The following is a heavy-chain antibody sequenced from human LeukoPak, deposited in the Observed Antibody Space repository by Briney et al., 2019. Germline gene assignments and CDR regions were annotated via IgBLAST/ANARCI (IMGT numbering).Heavy chain of an antibody. J-gene: IGHJ4*02. D-gene: IGHD4-11*01. V-gene: IGHV3-73*01. CDR2: IRSKANSYAT. CDR3: TRREKTSLDS. Sequence: PGGSLKLSCAASGFIFSGSAIHWVRQASGKGLEWLGRIRSKANSYATGYAASVTGRFTIFRDESKNTAYLQMNSLKTEDTAVYYCTRREKTSLDSWGQGTLVTVSS. CDR1: GFIFSGSA.